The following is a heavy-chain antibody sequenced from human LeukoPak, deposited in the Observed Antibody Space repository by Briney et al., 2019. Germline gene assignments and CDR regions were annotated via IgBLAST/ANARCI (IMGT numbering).Heavy chain of an antibody. J-gene: IGHJ5*02. Sequence: PSETLSLTCTVSGGSISSYYWSWIRQPPGKGLEWIGYIYYSGNTNYNPSLKSRVTISVDTSKNQFSLKLSSVTAADTAVYFCASLGPQLAVWFDPWGQGTLVTVSS. CDR3: ASLGPQLAVWFDP. CDR2: IYYSGNT. CDR1: GGSISSYY. V-gene: IGHV4-59*12. D-gene: IGHD6-6*01.